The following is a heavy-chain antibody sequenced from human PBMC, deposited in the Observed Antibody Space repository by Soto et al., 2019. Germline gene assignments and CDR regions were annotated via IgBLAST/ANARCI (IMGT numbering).Heavy chain of an antibody. CDR2: IIPILGIA. V-gene: IGHV1-69*02. D-gene: IGHD6-19*01. J-gene: IGHJ4*02. Sequence: ASVKVSCKASGGTFIGNTISWVRQAPGQGLEWMGRIIPILGIANYAQKFQGRVTITADKSTSTAYMELSSLRSEDTAVYYCARADSSGHFDYWGQGTLVTVSS. CDR1: GGTFIGNT. CDR3: ARADSSGHFDY.